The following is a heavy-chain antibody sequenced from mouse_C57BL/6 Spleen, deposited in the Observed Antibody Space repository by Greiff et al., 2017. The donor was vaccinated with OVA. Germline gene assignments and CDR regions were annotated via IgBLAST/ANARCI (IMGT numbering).Heavy chain of an antibody. V-gene: IGHV5-16*01. CDR3: ARDLLYAMDY. CDR1: GFTFSDYY. J-gene: IGHJ4*01. Sequence: EVQVVESEGGLVQPGSSMKLSCTASGFTFSDYYMAWVRQVPEKGLEWVANINYDGSSTYYLDSLKSRFIISRDNAKNILYLQMSSLKSEDTATYYCARDLLYAMDYWGQGTSVTVSS. D-gene: IGHD2-1*01. CDR2: INYDGSST.